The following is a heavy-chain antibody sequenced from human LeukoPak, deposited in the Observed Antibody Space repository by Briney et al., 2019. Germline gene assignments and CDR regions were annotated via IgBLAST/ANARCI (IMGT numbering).Heavy chain of an antibody. CDR2: INHSGST. D-gene: IGHD3-22*01. V-gene: IGHV4-34*01. Sequence: SSETLSLTCAVYGGSFSGYYWSWIRQPPGKGLEWIGEINHSGSTNYNPSPKSRVTISVDTSKNQFSLKLSSVTAADTAVYYCARGAPYYDSSGYPRGFDYWGQGTLVTVSS. CDR1: GGSFSGYY. J-gene: IGHJ4*02. CDR3: ARGAPYYDSSGYPRGFDY.